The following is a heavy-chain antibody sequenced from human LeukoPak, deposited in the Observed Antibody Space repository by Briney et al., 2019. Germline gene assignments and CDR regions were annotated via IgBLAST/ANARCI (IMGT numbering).Heavy chain of an antibody. CDR3: YTDIVTVPAPDY. D-gene: IGHD2-2*01. V-gene: IGHV3-30-3*01. Sequence: GGSLRLSCAASGFTFTIAWMSWVRQAPGKGLEWVAVISYDGSNKYYADSVKGRFTISRDNSKNTLYLQMDSLRAEDTAVYYCYTDIVTVPAPDYWGQGALVTVSS. CDR2: ISYDGSNK. CDR1: GFTFTIAW. J-gene: IGHJ4*02.